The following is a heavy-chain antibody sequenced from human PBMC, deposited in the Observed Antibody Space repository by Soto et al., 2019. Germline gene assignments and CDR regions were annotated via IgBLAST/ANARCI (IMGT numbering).Heavy chain of an antibody. CDR1: GGSISSSSYY. J-gene: IGHJ4*02. V-gene: IGHV4-39*01. Sequence: SETLSLTCTVSGGSISSSSYYWGWIRQPPGKGLEWIGSIYYSGSTYYNPSLKSRVTISVDTSKNQFSLKLISVTAADTAVYYCASLPGGTIFGVVVYYFDYGGQGTLVTVSS. CDR2: IYYSGST. D-gene: IGHD3-3*02. CDR3: ASLPGGTIFGVVVYYFDY.